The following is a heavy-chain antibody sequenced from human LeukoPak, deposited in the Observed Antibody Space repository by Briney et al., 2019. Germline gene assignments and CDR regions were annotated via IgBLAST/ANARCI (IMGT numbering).Heavy chain of an antibody. Sequence: ASVKVSCKASGYTFTSYYMHWVRQAPGQGLEWMGIINPSSGSTSYAQKFQGRVTMTRDTSTSTVYMELSSLRSEDTAVYYCASEESYGSGSYRTGVRYYGMDVWGQGTTVTVSS. D-gene: IGHD3-10*01. CDR1: GYTFTSYY. J-gene: IGHJ6*02. CDR3: ASEESYGSGSYRTGVRYYGMDV. V-gene: IGHV1-46*01. CDR2: INPSSGST.